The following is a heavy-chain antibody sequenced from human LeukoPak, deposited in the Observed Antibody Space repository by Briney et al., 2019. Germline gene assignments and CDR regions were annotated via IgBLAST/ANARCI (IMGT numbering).Heavy chain of an antibody. CDR1: GFTFSSYE. J-gene: IGHJ4*02. CDR2: ISSSGSTI. V-gene: IGHV3-48*03. Sequence: GGSLRLSCAASGFTFSSYEMNWVRQAPGKGLEWVSYISSSGSTIYYADSVKGRFTISRDNAKNSLYLQMNSLRAEDTAVYYCAKNTDYGAVDYWGQGTLVTVSS. D-gene: IGHD4-17*01. CDR3: AKNTDYGAVDY.